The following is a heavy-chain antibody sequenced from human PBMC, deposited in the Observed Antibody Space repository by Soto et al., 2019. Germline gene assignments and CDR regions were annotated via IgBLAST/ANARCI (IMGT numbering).Heavy chain of an antibody. CDR2: IRSNERGT. V-gene: IGHV3-74*01. CDR3: GRVDWNPGGD. CDR1: GLSFSDYW. J-gene: IGHJ4*02. Sequence: EVRLVESGGGLVQPGGYLRLSCVASGLSFSDYWIHWVRQAPGKGLMWVSGIRSNERGTAYADSVKGRVTLSRDNANNSVDLHMNNLRSEDTAVYYCGRVDWNPGGDWGKGTLVTVSS. D-gene: IGHD1-1*01.